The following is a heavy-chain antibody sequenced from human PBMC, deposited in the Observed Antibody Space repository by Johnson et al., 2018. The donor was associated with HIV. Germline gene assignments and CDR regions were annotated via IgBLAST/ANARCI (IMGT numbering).Heavy chain of an antibody. CDR3: ARDRGGRFRERDAFDI. V-gene: IGHV3-48*04. Sequence: VQLVESGGGVVQPGGSLRLSCAASGFTFSSYGMHWVRQAPGKGLEWVSYISSSGSTIYYADSVKGRFTISRDNAKNSLYLQMNSLRAEDTAGYYCARDRGGRFRERDAFDIWGQGTMVTVSS. CDR2: ISSSGSTI. CDR1: GFTFSSYG. D-gene: IGHD3-10*01. J-gene: IGHJ3*02.